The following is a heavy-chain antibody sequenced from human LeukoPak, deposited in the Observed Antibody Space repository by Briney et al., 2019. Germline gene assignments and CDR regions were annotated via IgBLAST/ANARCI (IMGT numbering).Heavy chain of an antibody. J-gene: IGHJ4*02. CDR1: GGSISSYY. V-gene: IGHV4-59*01. D-gene: IGHD3-10*01. CDR3: ARIWFGLPRLYYYDY. Sequence: SETLSLTCTVSGGSISSYYWSWIRQPPGKGLEWIGYLFNNGSTNYNPSLKSRVTLSVGTSKNQFSLKVTSVTAADTAVYFCARIWFGLPRLYYYDYWGQGTLVTVSS. CDR2: LFNNGST.